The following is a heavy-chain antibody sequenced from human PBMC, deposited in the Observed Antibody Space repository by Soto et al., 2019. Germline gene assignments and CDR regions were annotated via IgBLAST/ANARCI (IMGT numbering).Heavy chain of an antibody. CDR2: IYSGGST. CDR1: GFTVSSNY. Sequence: GGSLRLSCAASGFTVSSNYMSWVRQAPGKGLEWVSVIYSGGSTYYADSVKGRFTISRDNSKNTLYLQMNSLRAEDTAVYYCARDGGVATILLDYWGQGTLVTVSS. CDR3: ARDGGVATILLDY. J-gene: IGHJ4*02. V-gene: IGHV3-66*01. D-gene: IGHD5-12*01.